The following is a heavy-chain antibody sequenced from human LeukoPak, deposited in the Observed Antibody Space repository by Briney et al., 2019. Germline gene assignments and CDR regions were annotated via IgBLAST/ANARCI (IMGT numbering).Heavy chain of an antibody. D-gene: IGHD3-3*01. CDR1: GGTFSSYA. Sequence: SVKVSCKASGGTFSSYAISWVRQAPGQGLEWMGGIIPIFGTANYAQKFQGRVTMTRDTSTSTVYMELSSLRSEDTAVYYCAREGFPPKITDFWSGLGPYYYYGMDVWGQGTTVTVSS. V-gene: IGHV1-69*05. J-gene: IGHJ6*02. CDR2: IIPIFGTA. CDR3: AREGFPPKITDFWSGLGPYYYYGMDV.